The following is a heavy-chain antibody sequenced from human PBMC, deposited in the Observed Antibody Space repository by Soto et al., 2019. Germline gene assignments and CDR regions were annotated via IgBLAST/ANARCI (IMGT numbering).Heavy chain of an antibody. CDR2: IYYSGST. CDR1: GGSISSYY. D-gene: IGHD2-2*01. CDR3: ARWDIVVVPAAIGWFDP. J-gene: IGHJ5*02. Sequence: PSETLSLTCTVSGGSISSYYWSWIRQPPGKGLEWIGYIYYSGSTNYNPSLKSRVTISVDTSKNQFSLKLSSVTAADTAVYYCARWDIVVVPAAIGWFDPWGQGTLVTVSS. V-gene: IGHV4-59*01.